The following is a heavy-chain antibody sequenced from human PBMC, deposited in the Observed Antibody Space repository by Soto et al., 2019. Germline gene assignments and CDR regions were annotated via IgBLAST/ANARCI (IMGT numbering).Heavy chain of an antibody. CDR3: ASPGPYSSSWAPDY. J-gene: IGHJ4*02. CDR1: GYTFTSCG. CDR2: ISAYNGNT. V-gene: IGHV1-18*01. D-gene: IGHD6-13*01. Sequence: ASVKVSCKASGYTFTSCGISWVRQAPGQGLEWMGWISAYNGNTNYAQKLQGRVTMTTDTSTSTAYMELRSLRSDDTAVYYCASPGPYSSSWAPDYWGQGTLVTVSS.